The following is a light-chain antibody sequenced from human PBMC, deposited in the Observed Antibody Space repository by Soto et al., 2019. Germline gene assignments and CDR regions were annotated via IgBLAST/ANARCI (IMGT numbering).Light chain of an antibody. CDR3: QQYNNWPIT. CDR1: QNINTI. CDR2: GVS. J-gene: IGKJ5*01. V-gene: IGKV3-15*01. Sequence: EVVLTQSPATLPVSPGDGATLSCRASQNINTILAWYQQKPGQAPRLLIYGVSTRATGIPARFSGSGSGTEFTLTISSLQSEDFAVYYCQQYNNWPITFGQGTRLEI.